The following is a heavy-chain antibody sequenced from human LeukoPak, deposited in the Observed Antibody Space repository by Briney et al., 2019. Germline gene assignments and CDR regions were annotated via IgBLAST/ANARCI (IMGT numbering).Heavy chain of an antibody. D-gene: IGHD6-13*01. Sequence: ASVKVSCKASGYTFTSYYMHWVRQAPGQGLEWMGIINPSGGSTSYAQKFQGRVTMTRDTSTSTVYMELSSLRSEDTAVYYCARDRYSSSWYAAAYNWFDPWGQGTLVTVSS. CDR3: ARDRYSSSWYAAAYNWFDP. V-gene: IGHV1-46*01. CDR1: GYTFTSYY. CDR2: INPSGGST. J-gene: IGHJ5*02.